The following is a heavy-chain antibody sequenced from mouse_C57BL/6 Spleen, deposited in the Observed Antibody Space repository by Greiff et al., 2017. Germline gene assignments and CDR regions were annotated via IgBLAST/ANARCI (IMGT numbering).Heavy chain of an antibody. CDR3: TRYEGYYSYAMDY. D-gene: IGHD2-3*01. CDR1: GFTFRDAW. CDR2: IRNKANNHAT. J-gene: IGHJ4*01. V-gene: IGHV6-6*01. Sequence: EVMLVESGGGLVQPGGSMKLSCAASGFTFRDAWMDWVRQSPEKGLEWVAEIRNKANNHATYYAVSVKERFTISRDDSKSSVYLQLISLRAEDSGIYYCTRYEGYYSYAMDYWGQGTSVTVSS.